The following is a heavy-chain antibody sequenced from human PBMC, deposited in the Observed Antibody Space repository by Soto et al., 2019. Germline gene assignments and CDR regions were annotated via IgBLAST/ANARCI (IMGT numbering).Heavy chain of an antibody. CDR2: FSAGGRA. CDR1: GFSINNYA. V-gene: IGHV3-23*01. Sequence: VQLLESGGAFVQPGGSLRLSCAASGFSINNYAVSWVRQAPGKGLEWVSTFSAGGRAYYADSVRGRFSVARDRSQNTVELQISVLRPEDSAVYYCAKESMPEHYGDTLFDYWGQGTRVTVSS. J-gene: IGHJ4*02. D-gene: IGHD4-17*01. CDR3: AKESMPEHYGDTLFDY.